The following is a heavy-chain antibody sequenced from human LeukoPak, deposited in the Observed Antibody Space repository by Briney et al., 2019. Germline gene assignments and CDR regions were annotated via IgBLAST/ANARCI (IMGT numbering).Heavy chain of an antibody. Sequence: LSLTCTVSGGSISSGDYYWSWIRQPPGKGLEWVSAISGGGGSTYYADSVKGRFTISRDNSKNTVYLQMNSLRADDTAVFYCAKDDPSSSCFDYWGQGTLVTVSS. CDR3: AKDDPSSSCFDY. D-gene: IGHD6-13*01. J-gene: IGHJ4*02. V-gene: IGHV3-23*01. CDR1: GGSISSGDYY. CDR2: ISGGGGST.